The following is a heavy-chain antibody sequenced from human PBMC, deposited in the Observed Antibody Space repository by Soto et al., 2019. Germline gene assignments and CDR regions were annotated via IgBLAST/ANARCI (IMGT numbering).Heavy chain of an antibody. V-gene: IGHV4-30-4*01. CDR3: ARVFSATFYFDY. J-gene: IGHJ4*02. CDR1: GGSISSGDYY. CDR2: IYFSGRS. D-gene: IGHD3-3*01. Sequence: SETLSLTCTVSGGSISSGDYYWSWIRQPPGKGLEWIGYIYFSGRSYYNPSLKSRVTISADMSKNQFSLRLSSVTAADTAVYYCARVFSATFYFDYWGQGTLVTVSS.